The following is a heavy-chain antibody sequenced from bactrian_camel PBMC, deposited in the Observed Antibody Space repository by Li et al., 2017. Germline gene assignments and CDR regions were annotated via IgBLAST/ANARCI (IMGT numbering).Heavy chain of an antibody. CDR2: IDSNDNI. CDR1: GYKPERPFGAFA. V-gene: IGHV3S9*01. J-gene: IGHJ6*01. Sequence: HVQLVESGGGSVQAGGALRLSCAAFGYKPERPFGAFAVGCFRQVPGKERQAVAGIDSNDNIRYIDSVKGRFTISQDNAKNTVYLQIDDLKPEDTAMYYCAADSVGPIPTENIEASDFTYWGQGTQVTVS. CDR3: AADSVGPIPTENIEASDFTY. D-gene: IGHD4*01.